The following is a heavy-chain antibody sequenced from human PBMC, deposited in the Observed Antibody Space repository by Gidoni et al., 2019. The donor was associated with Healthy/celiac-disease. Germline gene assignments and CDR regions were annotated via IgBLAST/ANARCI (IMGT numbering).Heavy chain of an antibody. CDR3: ANHSSGRWFDP. D-gene: IGHD6-19*01. Sequence: EVQLLESGGGLVPPGGSLRLSCAASGFTFSSDAMSWVRQAPGKGLELVSAISGSGGSTYYADSVKGRFTSSRDNSKNTLYLQMNSLRAEDTAVYYCANHSSGRWFDPWGQGTLVTVSS. CDR1: GFTFSSDA. CDR2: ISGSGGST. V-gene: IGHV3-23*01. J-gene: IGHJ5*02.